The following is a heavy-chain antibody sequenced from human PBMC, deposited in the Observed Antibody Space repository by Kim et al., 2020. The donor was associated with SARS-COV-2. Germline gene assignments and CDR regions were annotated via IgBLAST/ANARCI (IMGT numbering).Heavy chain of an antibody. Sequence: GGSLRLSCAASGFTFSSYAMNWVRQAPGKGLEWVSTISGSGASTYYADSVKGRFTISRDTSKNTRYLHMNSLRAEDTAVYYCAKGDSGYESTSLSGDADALDVWGQGTMVTVSS. D-gene: IGHD5-12*01. J-gene: IGHJ3*01. CDR3: AKGDSGYESTSLSGDADALDV. V-gene: IGHV3-23*01. CDR1: GFTFSSYA. CDR2: ISGSGAST.